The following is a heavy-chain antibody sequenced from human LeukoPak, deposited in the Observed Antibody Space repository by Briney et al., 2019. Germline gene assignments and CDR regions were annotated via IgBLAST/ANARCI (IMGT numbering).Heavy chain of an antibody. V-gene: IGHV4-59*01. Sequence: SETLSLTCTVSGGSISSYYWSWIRQPRGKGLEWIGYIYYSGSTNYNPSLKSRVTISVDTSKNQFSLKLSSVTAADTAVYYCARGINQRRYCSSTSCYNWFDPWGQGTLVTVSS. CDR3: ARGINQRRYCSSTSCYNWFDP. D-gene: IGHD2-2*01. CDR1: GGSISSYY. J-gene: IGHJ5*02. CDR2: IYYSGST.